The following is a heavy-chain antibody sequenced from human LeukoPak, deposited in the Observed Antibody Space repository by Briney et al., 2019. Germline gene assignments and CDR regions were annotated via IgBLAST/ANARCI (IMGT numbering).Heavy chain of an antibody. CDR3: ARGALKYQLLYFKLGNWFDP. Sequence: GGSLRLSCAASGFPFSSYWMAWVRQAPGKGLEWVASIKQDGGETFYVDSVKGRFTISRDNAKNSLYLQMNSLRAEDTAVYYCARGALKYQLLYFKLGNWFDPWGQGTLVTVSS. CDR2: IKQDGGET. D-gene: IGHD2-2*02. V-gene: IGHV3-7*01. CDR1: GFPFSSYW. J-gene: IGHJ5*02.